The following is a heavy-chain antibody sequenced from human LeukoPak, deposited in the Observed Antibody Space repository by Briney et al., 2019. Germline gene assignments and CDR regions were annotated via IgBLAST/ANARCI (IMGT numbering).Heavy chain of an antibody. D-gene: IGHD3-22*01. CDR2: ISYNGSNK. CDR3: AKDGAYYYDSSGYYYED. V-gene: IGHV3-30*18. J-gene: IGHJ4*02. CDR1: GFTFSSYG. Sequence: PGGSLRLSCAASGFTFSSYGMHWVRQAPGKGLEWVAVISYNGSNKYYADSVKGRFTISRDNSKNTLYLQMNSLRAEDTAVYYCAKDGAYYYDSSGYYYEDWGQGTLVTVSS.